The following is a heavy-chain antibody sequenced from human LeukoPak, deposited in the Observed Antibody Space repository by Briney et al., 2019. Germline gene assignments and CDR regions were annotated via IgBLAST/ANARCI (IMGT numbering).Heavy chain of an antibody. CDR1: GFTFSSYA. CDR3: AKDRIAAAVTCYYMDV. Sequence: GGSLRLSCAASGFTFSSYAMSWVRQAPGKGLEWVSAISGSGGSTYYADSVKGRFTISRDNSKNTLYLQMNSLRAEDTAVYYCAKDRIAAAVTCYYMDVWGKGTTVTVSS. J-gene: IGHJ6*03. D-gene: IGHD6-13*01. V-gene: IGHV3-23*01. CDR2: ISGSGGST.